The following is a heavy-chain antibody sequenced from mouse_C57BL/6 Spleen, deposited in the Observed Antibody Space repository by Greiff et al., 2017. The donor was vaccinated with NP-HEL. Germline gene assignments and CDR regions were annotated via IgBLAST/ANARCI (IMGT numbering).Heavy chain of an antibody. CDR2: IYPGDGDT. J-gene: IGHJ2*01. V-gene: IGHV1-82*01. CDR3: ARIGITTVVAPFDY. CDR1: GYAFSSSW. D-gene: IGHD1-1*01. Sequence: VQRVESGPELVKPGASVKISCKASGYAFSSSWMNWVKQRPGKGLEWIGRIYPGDGDTNYNGKFKGKATLTADKSSSTAYMQLSSLTSEDSAVYFCARIGITTVVAPFDYWGQGTTLTVSS.